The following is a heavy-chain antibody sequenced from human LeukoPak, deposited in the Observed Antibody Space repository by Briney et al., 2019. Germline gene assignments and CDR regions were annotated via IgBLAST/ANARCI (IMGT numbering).Heavy chain of an antibody. J-gene: IGHJ4*02. Sequence: MSSETLSLTCTVSGGSISTDASYWAWIRQPPGKGLEWIGSIYYSGSTYYSSSLKSRVTLSVDTSKNQFSLKMSSVTAADTAVYYCARDAGGLDYWGQGTLVTVSS. CDR2: IYYSGST. CDR1: GGSISTDASY. CDR3: ARDAGGLDY. V-gene: IGHV4-39*02.